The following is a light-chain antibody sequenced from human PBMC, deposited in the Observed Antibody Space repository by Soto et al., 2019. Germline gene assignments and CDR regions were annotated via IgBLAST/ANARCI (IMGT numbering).Light chain of an antibody. V-gene: IGLV1-40*01. CDR2: RNS. CDR1: TSNIGAGYD. J-gene: IGLJ2*01. Sequence: QSVLTQPPSVSGAPGQRVTISCTGSTSNIGAGYDVHWYQQLPGTAPKLLIYRNSNRPSGVPDRFTGSKSGTSAFLAITGLQAEDEADYYCQSYDSSLSGVVFGGGTKLTVL. CDR3: QSYDSSLSGVV.